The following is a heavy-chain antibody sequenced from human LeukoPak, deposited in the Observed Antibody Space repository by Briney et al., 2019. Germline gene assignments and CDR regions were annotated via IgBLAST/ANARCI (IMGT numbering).Heavy chain of an antibody. CDR2: ISSSSTYI. Sequence: RRSLRLSCAASGFTFSSHSMTWVRQPPGKGLEWVSSISSSSTYIYYADSVKGRFTISRDNAKNSLYLQMNSWRAEDTAVYYCARVLLHLLHNDYWGQRTLVTVSS. CDR3: ARVLLHLLHNDY. CDR1: GFTFSSHS. D-gene: IGHD2-15*01. V-gene: IGHV3-21*01. J-gene: IGHJ4*02.